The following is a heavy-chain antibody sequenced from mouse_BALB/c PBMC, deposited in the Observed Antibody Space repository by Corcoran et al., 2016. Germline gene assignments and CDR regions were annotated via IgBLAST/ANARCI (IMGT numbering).Heavy chain of an antibody. J-gene: IGHJ3*01. CDR3: AREDCSGSY. Sequence: EVQLQQSGAEHVNPGASVKLSCTAYGFNIKVTYMPWVKQRPEPGLGWIGRIDPANGNTKYDPKFQGKATRTADTSSNTAYLQLSSLTSEDTAVYYCAREDCSGSYWGQGTLVTVSA. V-gene: IGHV14-3*02. CDR1: GFNIKVTY. CDR2: IDPANGNT. D-gene: IGHD3-2*01.